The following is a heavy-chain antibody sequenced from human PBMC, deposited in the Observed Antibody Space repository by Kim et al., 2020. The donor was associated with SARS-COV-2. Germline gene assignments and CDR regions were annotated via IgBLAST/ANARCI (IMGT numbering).Heavy chain of an antibody. CDR2: INHSGST. CDR1: GGSFSGYY. Sequence: SETLSLTCAVYGGSFSGYYWSWIRQPPGKGLEWIGEINHSGSTNYNPSLKSRVTISVDTSKNQFSLKLSSVTAADTAVYYCARDRITYYYGSGSSNWFDP. CDR3: ARDRITYYYGSGSSNWFDP. D-gene: IGHD3-10*01. V-gene: IGHV4-34*01. J-gene: IGHJ5*02.